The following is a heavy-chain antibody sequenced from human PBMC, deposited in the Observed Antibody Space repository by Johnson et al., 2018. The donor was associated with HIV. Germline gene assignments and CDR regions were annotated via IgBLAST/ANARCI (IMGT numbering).Heavy chain of an antibody. V-gene: IGHV3-23*04. CDR1: GFTFASSA. J-gene: IGHJ3*02. CDR2: ISDSGST. CDR3: AKDLLTLDAFDI. Sequence: VQLVESGGGLEQPGGSLGLSCAASGFTFASSAMSWVRQAPGKGLEWVSAISDSGSTYYADSVKGRFTISRDNSKNTLYLQMNSLRAEDTAVYYCAKDLLTLDAFDIWGQGTTVTVSS.